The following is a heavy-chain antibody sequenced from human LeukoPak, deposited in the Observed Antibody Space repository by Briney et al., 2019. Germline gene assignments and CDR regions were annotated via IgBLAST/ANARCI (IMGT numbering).Heavy chain of an antibody. D-gene: IGHD2-21*01. J-gene: IGHJ6*03. CDR1: GFTFSTYD. Sequence: PGGSLRLSCAASGFTFSTYDMHWVRQVSGKGLEWVSSIGTIGDTFYPGSVKGGFTISRENAKNSLYLQMNGLRAGDTAVYYCARATVIGNAPVPGYMDVWGKGTTVTVSS. CDR2: IGTIGDT. CDR3: ARATVIGNAPVPGYMDV. V-gene: IGHV3-13*01.